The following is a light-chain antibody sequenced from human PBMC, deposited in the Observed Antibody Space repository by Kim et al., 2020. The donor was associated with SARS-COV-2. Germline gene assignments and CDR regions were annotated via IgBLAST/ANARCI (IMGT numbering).Light chain of an antibody. J-gene: IGKJ1*01. CDR2: DAS. CDR1: RSVSTGY. V-gene: IGKV3-20*01. CDR3: QQYGSPPRT. Sequence: LSAGERATLSCRASRSVSTGYLAWYQQKPGQAPKLLIFDASKRATGIPDRFSGSGSGTDFTLTINRLEPEDFAVYYCQQYGSPPRTFGQGTKVDIK.